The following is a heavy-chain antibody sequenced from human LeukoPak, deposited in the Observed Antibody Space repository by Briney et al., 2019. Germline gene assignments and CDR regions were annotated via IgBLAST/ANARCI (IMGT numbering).Heavy chain of an antibody. V-gene: IGHV4-59*08. CDR1: GDSISSHY. J-gene: IGHJ5*02. CDR3: ARRVCSSISCHIPPGSWFET. Sequence: SETLSLTCTVSGDSISSHYWYWIRQPPGKGLEWVGCVSQSESTNYHPSLESRVTISMDTSKNQFSLKLTSMSAADTAVYYCARRVCSSISCHIPPGSWFETWGQGVLVTVSS. D-gene: IGHD2-2*01. CDR2: VSQSEST.